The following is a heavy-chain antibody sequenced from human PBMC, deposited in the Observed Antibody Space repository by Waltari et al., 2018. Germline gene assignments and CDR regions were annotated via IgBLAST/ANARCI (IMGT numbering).Heavy chain of an antibody. CDR2: FYKSGTT. D-gene: IGHD5-12*01. CDR1: CSSIRNNNYY. CDR3: VRGYPDIVATISDY. Sequence: QLQLQESGPGLVKPSETLSLTCTVSCSSIRNNNYYWGWVRQPPGKGLEWIGSFYKSGTTYYNPSLKSRVTISVDTSNNQFSLKLNSVTAADTAVYYCVRGYPDIVATISDYWGQGTLVIVSS. V-gene: IGHV4-39*07. J-gene: IGHJ4*02.